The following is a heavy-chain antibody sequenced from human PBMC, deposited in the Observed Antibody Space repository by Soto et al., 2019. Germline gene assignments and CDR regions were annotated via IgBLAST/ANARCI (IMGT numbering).Heavy chain of an antibody. CDR3: AKGAVTSSLYYFDY. Sequence: QVQLVESGGGVVQPGRSLRLCCAASGFTFSSYGMHWVRQAPGKGLEWVAIISYDGSEKYYAGSVKGRFTISRDNSKNTLYLQMNSLRAEDTAVYYCAKGAVTSSLYYFDYWGQGTLVTVSS. V-gene: IGHV3-30*18. CDR1: GFTFSSYG. J-gene: IGHJ4*02. CDR2: ISYDGSEK. D-gene: IGHD4-17*01.